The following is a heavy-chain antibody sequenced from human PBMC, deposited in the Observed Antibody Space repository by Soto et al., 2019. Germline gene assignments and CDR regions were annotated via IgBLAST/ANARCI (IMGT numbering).Heavy chain of an antibody. CDR1: GYSFTSYW. V-gene: IGHV5-10-1*01. Sequence: GESLKISCKTSGYSFTSYWISWVRQMPGKGLEWMGRIDPSDSYTNYSPSFQGHVTISADKSISTAYLQWSSLKASDTAMYYCARHMVVPAARQLTYYYYGMDVWGQGTTVTVSS. J-gene: IGHJ6*02. D-gene: IGHD2-2*01. CDR2: IDPSDSYT. CDR3: ARHMVVPAARQLTYYYYGMDV.